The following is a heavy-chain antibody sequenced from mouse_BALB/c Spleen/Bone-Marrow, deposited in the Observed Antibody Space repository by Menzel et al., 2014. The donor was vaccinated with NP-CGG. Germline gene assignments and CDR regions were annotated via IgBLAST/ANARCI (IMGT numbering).Heavy chain of an antibody. V-gene: IGHV5-9-4*01. CDR1: GFTFSSYA. CDR2: ISSGGSYT. CDR3: ARDSSGYFDY. D-gene: IGHD3-1*01. J-gene: IGHJ2*01. Sequence: EVHLVESGGGLVKPGGSLKLSCAASGFTFSSYAMSWVRQSPEKRLEWVAEISSGGSYTYYPDTVTGRFTISRDNAKNPLYLEMSSLRSEDTAMYYCARDSSGYFDYWGQGTTLTVSS.